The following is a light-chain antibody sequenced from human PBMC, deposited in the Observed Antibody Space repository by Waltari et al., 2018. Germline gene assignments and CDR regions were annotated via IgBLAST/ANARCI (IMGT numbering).Light chain of an antibody. Sequence: QSALTQPASVSGSPRQSITILCTGTSSDIGGYDYVSWYQQHPGNAPKLIIFDVTNRPSGVSDRFSGSKSGNTASLTISGLQADDEADYYCCSYTPNHWLFGGGTSLTVL. CDR1: SSDIGGYDY. J-gene: IGLJ2*01. CDR2: DVT. V-gene: IGLV2-14*03. CDR3: CSYTPNHWL.